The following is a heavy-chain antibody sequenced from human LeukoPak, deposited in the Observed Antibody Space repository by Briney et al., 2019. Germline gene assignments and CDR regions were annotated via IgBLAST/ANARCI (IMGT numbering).Heavy chain of an antibody. D-gene: IGHD6-19*01. CDR1: GGFISSYY. CDR2: IYYSGST. J-gene: IGHJ2*01. V-gene: IGHV4-59*12. CDR3: ARVQQWLSPNWYFDL. Sequence: PSETLSLTCTVSGGFISSYYWSWIRQPPGKGLEWIGYIYYSGSTNYNPSLKSRVTISVDTSKNQFSLKLSSVTAADTAVYYCARVQQWLSPNWYFDLWGRGTLVTVSS.